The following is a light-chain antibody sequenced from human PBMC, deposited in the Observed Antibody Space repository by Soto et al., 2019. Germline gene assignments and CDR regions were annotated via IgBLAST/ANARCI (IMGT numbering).Light chain of an antibody. CDR1: QDISSY. CDR2: DAS. V-gene: IGKV1-33*01. Sequence: DIQMTQSPSSLSASVGDRVTITCQASQDISSYLNWYQQKPGKAPKLLIYDASNLETGVPSRFSGSGSDTDFTFTISSLQPEDIATYYCQQYDNLPLTFGGGTKVDIK. J-gene: IGKJ4*01. CDR3: QQYDNLPLT.